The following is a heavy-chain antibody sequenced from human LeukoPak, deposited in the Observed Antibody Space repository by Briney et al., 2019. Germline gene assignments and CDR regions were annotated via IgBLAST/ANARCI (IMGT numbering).Heavy chain of an antibody. CDR3: AKWGDYDVLTGYYDPDN. CDR1: GFIFSNYA. J-gene: IGHJ4*02. Sequence: PGGSLRLSCAASGFIFSNYAMSWARQAPGKGLEWVSAIVGSGANTYYADSVKGRSTISRDNPRNTLYLQMNSLRAEDTAVYYCAKWGDYDVLTGYYDPDNWGQGTLVTVSS. CDR2: IVGSGANT. V-gene: IGHV3-23*01. D-gene: IGHD3-9*01.